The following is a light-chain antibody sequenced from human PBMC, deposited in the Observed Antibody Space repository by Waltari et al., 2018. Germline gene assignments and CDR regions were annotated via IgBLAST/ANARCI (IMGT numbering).Light chain of an antibody. Sequence: VLTQSPGTLSLSPGARATLSCRASQSLTHRYLAWYHQKPGQAPRLLIYGASSRAAGIPDRFSGSGSGTDFTLTISRLEPEDFAVYYCQQYGSSVLYTFGQGTKLEIK. CDR1: QSLTHRY. CDR2: GAS. J-gene: IGKJ2*01. CDR3: QQYGSSVLYT. V-gene: IGKV3-20*01.